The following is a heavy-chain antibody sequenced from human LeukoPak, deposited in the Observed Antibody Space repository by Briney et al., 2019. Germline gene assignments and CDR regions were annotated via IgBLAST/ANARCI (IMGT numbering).Heavy chain of an antibody. D-gene: IGHD6-13*01. V-gene: IGHV3-30*02. Sequence: PGGSLRLSCAASGFTFSSYGMHWVRQAPGKGLEWVAFIRYDGSNKYYADSVKGRFTISRDNSKNTLYLQMNSLRAEDTAVYYCAKDLKPSRVAAAGTPDYWGQGTLVTVSS. CDR3: AKDLKPSRVAAAGTPDY. CDR1: GFTFSSYG. J-gene: IGHJ4*02. CDR2: IRYDGSNK.